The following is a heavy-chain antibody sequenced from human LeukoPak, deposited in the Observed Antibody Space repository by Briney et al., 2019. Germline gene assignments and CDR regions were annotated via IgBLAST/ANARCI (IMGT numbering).Heavy chain of an antibody. D-gene: IGHD3-16*01. J-gene: IGHJ2*01. CDR1: GGSISSGDYY. CDR3: ARATGLVLGWYFDL. Sequence: SETLSLTCTVSGGSISSGDYYWSWIRQPPGKGLEWIGYIYYSGSTYYNPSLKSRVTISVDTSKNQFSLKLSSVTAADTAVYYCARATGLVLGWYFDLWGRGTLVTVSS. CDR2: IYYSGST. V-gene: IGHV4-30-4*01.